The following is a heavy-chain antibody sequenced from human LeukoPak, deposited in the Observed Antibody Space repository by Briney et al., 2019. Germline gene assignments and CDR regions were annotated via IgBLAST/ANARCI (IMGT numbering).Heavy chain of an antibody. CDR3: ASSRYCSGGSCYFDY. CDR2: INPNSGGT. CDR1: GYTFTGFY. Sequence: GASVKVSCKASGYTFTGFYMHWVRQAPEQGLEWMGWINPNSGGTNYAQKFQGRVTMTRDTSISTAYMELSSLRSDDTAVYYCASSRYCSGGSCYFDYWGQGTLVTVSS. V-gene: IGHV1-2*02. J-gene: IGHJ4*02. D-gene: IGHD2-15*01.